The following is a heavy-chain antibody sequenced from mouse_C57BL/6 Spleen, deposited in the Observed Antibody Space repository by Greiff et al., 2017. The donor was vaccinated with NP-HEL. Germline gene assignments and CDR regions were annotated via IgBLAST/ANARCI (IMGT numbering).Heavy chain of an antibody. J-gene: IGHJ1*03. V-gene: IGHV3-6*01. CDR3: ARETVVGDWYFDV. CDR1: GYSITSGYY. D-gene: IGHD1-1*01. CDR2: ISYDGSN. Sequence: VQLQQSGPGLVKPSQSLSLTCSVTGYSITSGYYRNWIRQFPGNKLEWMGYISYDGSNNYNPSLKNRISITRDTSKNQFFLKLNSVTTEDTATYYCARETVVGDWYFDVWGTGTTVTVSS.